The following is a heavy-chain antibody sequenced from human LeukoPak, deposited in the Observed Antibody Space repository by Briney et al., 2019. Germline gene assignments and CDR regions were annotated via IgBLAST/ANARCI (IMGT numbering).Heavy chain of an antibody. CDR1: GFTFSRFT. CDR2: ISSTSAYI. D-gene: IGHD2-8*01. V-gene: IGHV3-21*01. Sequence: GESLRLSCAASGFTFSRFTMNWVRQAPGKGLEWVSSISSTSAYIYYADSVKGRFTISRDNAQNSLYLQMNSLRDEDTALYYCAREVYDYWGQGTLVTVSS. J-gene: IGHJ4*02. CDR3: AREVYDY.